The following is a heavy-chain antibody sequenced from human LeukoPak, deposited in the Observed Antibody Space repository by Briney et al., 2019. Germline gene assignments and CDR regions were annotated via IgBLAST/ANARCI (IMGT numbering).Heavy chain of an antibody. D-gene: IGHD4-17*01. Sequence: GGSLRLSCAASGFTFSSYAMSWVRQAPGKGLEWVSAISGSGGSTYYADPVKGRFTISRDNAKNSLYLQMNSLRAEDTAVYYCATLPTTVTGDFDYWGQGTLVTVSS. CDR3: ATLPTTVTGDFDY. J-gene: IGHJ4*02. CDR2: ISGSGGST. CDR1: GFTFSSYA. V-gene: IGHV3-23*01.